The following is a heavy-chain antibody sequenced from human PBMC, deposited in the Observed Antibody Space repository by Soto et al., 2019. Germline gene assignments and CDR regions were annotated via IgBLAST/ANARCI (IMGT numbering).Heavy chain of an antibody. CDR3: ASGYYYGSGSSAVDAFDI. J-gene: IGHJ3*02. D-gene: IGHD3-10*01. Sequence: ASVKVSCKASGYTFTSYDINWVRQATGQGLEWMGWMSANNGNTNYAQKLQGRVTMTTDTSTSTAYMELRSLRSDDTAVYYCASGYYYGSGSSAVDAFDIWGQGTMVTVSS. CDR2: MSANNGNT. V-gene: IGHV1-18*01. CDR1: GYTFTSYD.